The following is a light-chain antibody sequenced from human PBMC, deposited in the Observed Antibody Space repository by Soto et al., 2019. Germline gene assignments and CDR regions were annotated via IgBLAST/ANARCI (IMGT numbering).Light chain of an antibody. V-gene: IGKV4-1*01. J-gene: IGKJ1*01. Sequence: DIVMTQSPDSLAVSLGARATITCKSSQSVLYSYNNQNYLAWYQQRPGQPPKLLIYWASTRESGLPDRFSGSGSGTDFTLTISSLKAEDVAVYFCQQYYSTPWTFGQATKVEIK. CDR1: QSVLYSYNNQNY. CDR2: WAS. CDR3: QQYYSTPWT.